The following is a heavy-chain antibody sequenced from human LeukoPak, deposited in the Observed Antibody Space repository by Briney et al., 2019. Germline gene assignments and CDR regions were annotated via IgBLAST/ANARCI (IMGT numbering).Heavy chain of an antibody. D-gene: IGHD3-22*01. V-gene: IGHV5-10-1*01. Sequence: GESLKISCKGSGYSFTSYWISWVRQMPGKGLEWMGRIDPSDSYTNYSPSFQGHVTISADKSISTAYLQWSSLKASDTAMYYCARQGSGYYYEDDAFDIWGQGTMVTVSS. CDR2: IDPSDSYT. J-gene: IGHJ3*02. CDR1: GYSFTSYW. CDR3: ARQGSGYYYEDDAFDI.